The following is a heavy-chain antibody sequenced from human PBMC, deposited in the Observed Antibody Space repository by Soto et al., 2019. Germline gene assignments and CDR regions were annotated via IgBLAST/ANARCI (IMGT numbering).Heavy chain of an antibody. D-gene: IGHD2-15*01. V-gene: IGHV4-31*03. J-gene: IGHJ4*02. Sequence: LSLTCTVPGGSITTGGYYWSWIRQLPGKGLEWIGHRYYSESTYYNPSLKSRVSISLDTSKNQFSLKLSFVTAADTAMYYCARTKCSGGSCYSWSLDYWGQGTPVTVSS. CDR1: GGSITTGGYY. CDR3: ARTKCSGGSCYSWSLDY. CDR2: RYYSEST.